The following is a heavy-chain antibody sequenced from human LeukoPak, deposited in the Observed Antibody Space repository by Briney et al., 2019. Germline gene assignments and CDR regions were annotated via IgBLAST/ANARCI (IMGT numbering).Heavy chain of an antibody. V-gene: IGHV1-2*02. CDR2: INPNSGGT. D-gene: IGHD2-15*01. J-gene: IGHJ6*03. CDR1: GYTFTGYY. CDR3: ARGGYCSGGSCYFFAHYYYYYMDV. Sequence: GASVKVSCKASGYTFTGYYMHWVRQAPGQGLEWMGWINPNSGGTNYAQKFQGRVTMTRDTSINTAYMELSRLRSDDTAVYYCARGGYCSGGSCYFFAHYYYYYMDVWGKGTTVTVSS.